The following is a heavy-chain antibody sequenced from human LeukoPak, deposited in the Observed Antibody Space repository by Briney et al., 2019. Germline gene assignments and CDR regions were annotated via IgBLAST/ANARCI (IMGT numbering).Heavy chain of an antibody. Sequence: GASVKVSCKASGGTFSSCAISWVRQAPGQGLEWMGGIIPIFGTANYAQKFQGRVTITADESTSTAYMELSSLRSEDTAVYYCARDLGSSGWYQRGLDYWGQGTLVTVSS. D-gene: IGHD6-19*01. V-gene: IGHV1-69*13. J-gene: IGHJ4*02. CDR2: IIPIFGTA. CDR3: ARDLGSSGWYQRGLDY. CDR1: GGTFSSCA.